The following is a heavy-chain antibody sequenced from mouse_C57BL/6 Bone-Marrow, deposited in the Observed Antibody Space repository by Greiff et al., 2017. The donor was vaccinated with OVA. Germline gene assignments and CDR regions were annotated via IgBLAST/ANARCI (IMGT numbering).Heavy chain of an antibody. CDR3: ARGGWGTWFAY. V-gene: IGHV1-81*01. CDR1: GYTFTSYG. D-gene: IGHD2-14*01. J-gene: IGHJ3*01. Sequence: VKLMESGAELARPGASVKLSCKASGYTFTSYGISWVKQRTGQGLEWIGEIYPRSGNTYYNEKFKGKATLTADKSSSTAYMELRSLTSEDSAVYFCARGGWGTWFAYWGKGTLVTVSA. CDR2: IYPRSGNT.